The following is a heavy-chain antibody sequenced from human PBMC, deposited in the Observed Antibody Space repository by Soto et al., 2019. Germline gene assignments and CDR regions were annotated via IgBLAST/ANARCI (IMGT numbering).Heavy chain of an antibody. Sequence: PGGSLRLSCAASGFTFSSYGMHWVRQAPGKGLEWVAVISYDGSNKYYADSVKGRFTISRDNSKNTLYLQMNSLRAEDTAVYYCAKPRGYSYGSPVLFDYWGQGTLVTVSS. CDR2: ISYDGSNK. CDR3: AKPRGYSYGSPVLFDY. CDR1: GFTFSSYG. V-gene: IGHV3-30*18. D-gene: IGHD5-18*01. J-gene: IGHJ4*02.